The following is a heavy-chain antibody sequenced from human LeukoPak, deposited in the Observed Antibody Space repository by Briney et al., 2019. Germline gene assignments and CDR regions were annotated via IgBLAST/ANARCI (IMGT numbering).Heavy chain of an antibody. D-gene: IGHD2-15*01. CDR2: ISSSSSYI. V-gene: IGHV3-21*01. CDR1: GFTFSSYS. J-gene: IGHJ3*02. CDR3: ARPNCSGGSCFPDAFDI. Sequence: GGSLRLSCAASGFTFSSYSMNWVRQAPGKGLEWVSSISSSSSYIYYADSVKGRFTISRDNAKNSLYLQMNSLRAGDTAVYYCARPNCSGGSCFPDAFDIWGQGTMVTVSS.